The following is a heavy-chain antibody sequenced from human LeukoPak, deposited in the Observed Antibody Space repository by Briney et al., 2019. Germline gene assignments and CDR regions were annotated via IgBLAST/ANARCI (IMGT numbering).Heavy chain of an antibody. D-gene: IGHD3/OR15-3a*01. J-gene: IGHJ4*02. V-gene: IGHV1-8*03. CDR2: MNPNSGNT. CDR3: ARGRDFWTGYYTDYDY. CDR1: GYTFTSYD. Sequence: GASVKVSCKASGYTFTSYDINWVRQATGQELEWMGRMNPNSGNTGYAQKFQGRVTITRNTSITTAYMELSSLRSEDTAVYYCARGRDFWTGYYTDYDYWGQGTLVTVSS.